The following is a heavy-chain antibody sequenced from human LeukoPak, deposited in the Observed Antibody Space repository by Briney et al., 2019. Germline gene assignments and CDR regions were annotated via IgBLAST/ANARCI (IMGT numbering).Heavy chain of an antibody. CDR1: GYSFTSHW. V-gene: IGHV5-51*01. J-gene: IGHJ5*02. CDR3: ARVYCSSTSCLLGWFDP. Sequence: GESLKISCKGSGYSFTSHWIGWVRQMPGKGLEWMGIIYPGDSDTRYSPSFQGQVTISADKSISTAYLQWSSLKASDTAMYYCARVYCSSTSCLLGWFDPWGQGTLVTVSS. CDR2: IYPGDSDT. D-gene: IGHD2-2*01.